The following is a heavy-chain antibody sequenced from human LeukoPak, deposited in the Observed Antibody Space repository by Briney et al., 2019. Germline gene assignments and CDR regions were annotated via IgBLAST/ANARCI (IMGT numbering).Heavy chain of an antibody. CDR2: TYYRSGWFH. V-gene: IGHV6-1*01. CDR3: ARDLSLCSGSNCFYYFDS. D-gene: IGHD3-22*01. Sequence: SQTLSLTCAISGQTFSGDNAAWNWIRQSPSRGLEWLVRTYYRSGWFHDYAVSVRGRININADTSKNQFSLQLNSVTPEETAVYYCARDLSLCSGSNCFYYFDSWGQGTLVTVSS. CDR1: GQTFSGDNAA. J-gene: IGHJ4*02.